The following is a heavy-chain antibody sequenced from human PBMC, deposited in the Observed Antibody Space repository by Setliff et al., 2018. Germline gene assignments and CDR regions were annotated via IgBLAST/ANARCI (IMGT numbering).Heavy chain of an antibody. CDR2: IDPNSGGT. Sequence: ASVKVSCKASGSTFTSYYTHWVRQAPGQGLEWLGRIDPNSGGTDYAERFQGRVTMPGDTSISTAYMELSSLRSDDTAVYYCARVPQEALYYYDRGNYFDYWGQGTLVTVSS. D-gene: IGHD3-22*01. CDR1: GSTFTSYY. CDR3: ARVPQEALYYYDRGNYFDY. V-gene: IGHV1-2*06. J-gene: IGHJ4*02.